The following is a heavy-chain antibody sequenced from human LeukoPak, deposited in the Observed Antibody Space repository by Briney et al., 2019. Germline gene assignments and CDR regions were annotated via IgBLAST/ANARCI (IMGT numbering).Heavy chain of an antibody. CDR1: GGSISSSSYY. D-gene: IGHD3-22*01. CDR3: ARAPYYYDSSGYYLDY. Sequence: SETLSLTCIVSGGSISSSSYYWGWIRQPPGKGLEWIGTIYYSGSTSYYPSLKSRVTISVDTSKNQFSLKLSSVTAADTAVYYCARAPYYYDSSGYYLDYWGQGTLVTVSS. CDR2: IYYSGST. J-gene: IGHJ4*02. V-gene: IGHV4-39*07.